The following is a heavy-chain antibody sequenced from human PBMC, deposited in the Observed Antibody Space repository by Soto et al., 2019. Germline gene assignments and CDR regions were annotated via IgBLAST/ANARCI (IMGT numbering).Heavy chain of an antibody. J-gene: IGHJ3*02. D-gene: IGHD3-22*01. CDR2: INSDGSST. CDR1: GFTFSSYW. Sequence: EVQLVESGGGLVQPRGSLRLSCAASGFTFSSYWMHWVRQAPGKGLVWVSRINSDGSSTSYADSVKGRFTISRDNAKNTLYLQMNSLRAEDTAVYYCASGPPTMIVAYDAFDIWGQGTMVTVSS. CDR3: ASGPPTMIVAYDAFDI. V-gene: IGHV3-74*01.